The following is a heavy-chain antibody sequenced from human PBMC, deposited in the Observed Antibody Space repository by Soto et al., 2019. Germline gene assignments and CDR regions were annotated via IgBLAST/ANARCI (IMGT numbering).Heavy chain of an antibody. CDR1: GESFSGYY. D-gene: IGHD2-2*01. CDR2: IFHGGGT. J-gene: IGHJ5*02. CDR3: ARGRVVVPAAVMFNCLDP. Sequence: SETLSLTCDVSGESFSGYYWSWIRHPPGKGLEWIGQIFHGGGTNYSPSLKSRVTISVDTSKNQFSLELTSVTAADTAVYYCARGRVVVPAAVMFNCLDPWGQGALVTVSS. V-gene: IGHV4-34*01.